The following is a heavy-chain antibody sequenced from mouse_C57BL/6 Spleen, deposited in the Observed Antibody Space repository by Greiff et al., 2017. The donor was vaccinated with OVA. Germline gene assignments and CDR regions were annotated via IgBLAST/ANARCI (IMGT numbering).Heavy chain of an antibody. D-gene: IGHD2-4*01. CDR3: ARPRIYYDYDESFAY. CDR2: ISSGSSTI. Sequence: EVHLVESGGGLVKPGGSLKLSCAASGFTFSDYGMHWVRQAPEKGLEWVAYISSGSSTIYYADTVKGRFTISRDNAKNTLFLQMTSLRSEDTAMYYCARPRIYYDYDESFAYWGQGTLVTVSA. J-gene: IGHJ3*01. V-gene: IGHV5-17*01. CDR1: GFTFSDYG.